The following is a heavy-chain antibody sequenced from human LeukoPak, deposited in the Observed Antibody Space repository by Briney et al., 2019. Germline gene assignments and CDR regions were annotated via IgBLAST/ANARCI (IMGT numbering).Heavy chain of an antibody. CDR1: GFTFSSYA. Sequence: GGSLRLSCAASGFTFSSYAMSWVRQAPARGLEWVASLRGNGETFYADSVEGRCTLSSNDSRNMIHIQLNSMRGEETALYYFSKASWVSDADAVLWGDGTQVTVSS. CDR3: SKASWVSDADAVL. V-gene: IGHV3-23*01. CDR2: LRGNGET. J-gene: IGHJ4*01. D-gene: IGHD6-13*01.